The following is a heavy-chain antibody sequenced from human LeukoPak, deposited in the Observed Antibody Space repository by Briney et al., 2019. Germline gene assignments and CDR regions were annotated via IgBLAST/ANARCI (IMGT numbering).Heavy chain of an antibody. J-gene: IGHJ6*03. CDR3: ATSGGGSSWSDPLYYYYYMDV. D-gene: IGHD6-13*01. CDR2: INPSGGST. V-gene: IGHV1-46*01. Sequence: ASVKVSCKASGYSFTTYYIHWVRQAPGQGLEWMGKINPSGGSTNYAQKFQGRVIMTRDTSTSTVYMELSSLRSEDTAVYYCATSGGGSSWSDPLYYYYYMDVWGKGTTVTVSS. CDR1: GYSFTTYY.